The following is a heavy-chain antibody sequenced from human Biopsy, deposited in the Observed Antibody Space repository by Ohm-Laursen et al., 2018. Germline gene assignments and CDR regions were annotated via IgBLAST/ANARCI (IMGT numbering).Heavy chain of an antibody. J-gene: IGHJ4*02. Sequence: SLRLSCSASGFTFGDYYMSWIRQAPGKGLEWLSYISGSGVTKMYADSVKGRFTVSRDNAKNSLYLEMNNLTVGDTAVYYCATDGAGSYNENWGQGPLVSVSS. CDR2: ISGSGVTK. CDR3: ATDGAGSYNEN. V-gene: IGHV3-11*01. D-gene: IGHD3-10*01. CDR1: GFTFGDYY.